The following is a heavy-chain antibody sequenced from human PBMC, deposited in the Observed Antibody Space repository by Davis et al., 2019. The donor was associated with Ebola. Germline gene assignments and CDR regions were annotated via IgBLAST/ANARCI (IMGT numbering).Heavy chain of an antibody. CDR1: GGSFSGYY. V-gene: IGHV4-34*01. J-gene: IGHJ4*02. D-gene: IGHD1-26*01. CDR2: IYHSGST. Sequence: PSETLSLTCAVYGGSFSGYYWSWIRQPPGKGLEWIGEIYHSGSTNYNPSLKSRVTISVDKSKNQFSLKLSSVTAADTAVYYCARREKLDPFDYWGQGTLVTVSS. CDR3: ARREKLDPFDY.